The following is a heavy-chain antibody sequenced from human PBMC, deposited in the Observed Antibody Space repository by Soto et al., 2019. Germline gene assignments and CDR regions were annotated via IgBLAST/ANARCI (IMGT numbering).Heavy chain of an antibody. CDR2: ISYDGSNK. Sequence: QVQLVESGGGVVQPGRSLRLSCAASGFTFSSYGMHWVRQAPGKGLGWVAVISYDGSNKYYADSVKGRFTISRDNSKHTLYLQMNSLRAEDTAVYYCAKDLLGPGRAYGMDVWGQGTTVTVSS. D-gene: IGHD7-27*01. CDR1: GFTFSSYG. CDR3: AKDLLGPGRAYGMDV. V-gene: IGHV3-30*18. J-gene: IGHJ6*02.